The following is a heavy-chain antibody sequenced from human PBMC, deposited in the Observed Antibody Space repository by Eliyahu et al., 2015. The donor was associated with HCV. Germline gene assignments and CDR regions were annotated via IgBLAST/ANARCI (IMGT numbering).Heavy chain of an antibody. CDR1: GGSFSGYY. CDR2: INHSGST. J-gene: IGHJ4*02. Sequence: QVQLQQWGAGLLKPSETLSLTCAVYGGSFSGYYWSWIRQPPGKGLEWIGEINHSGSTNYNPSLKSRVTISVDTSKNQFSLKLSSVTAADTAVYYCARGGRGGSAYYWGQGTLVTVSS. V-gene: IGHV4-34*01. CDR3: ARGGRGGSAYY. D-gene: IGHD2-15*01.